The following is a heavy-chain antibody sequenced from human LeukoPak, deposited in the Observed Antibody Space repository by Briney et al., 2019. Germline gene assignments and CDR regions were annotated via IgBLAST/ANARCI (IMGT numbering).Heavy chain of an antibody. D-gene: IGHD6-13*01. Sequence: GGSLRLSCAASGFTFSSYGMHWVRQAPGKGLEWVAFIRYDGSNKYYADSVKGRFTISRDNSKNTLYLQMNSLRGEDTAVYYCAKDSSRAAAGQLYYFDYWGQGTLVTVSS. CDR3: AKDSSRAAAGQLYYFDY. CDR2: IRYDGSNK. V-gene: IGHV3-30*02. J-gene: IGHJ4*02. CDR1: GFTFSSYG.